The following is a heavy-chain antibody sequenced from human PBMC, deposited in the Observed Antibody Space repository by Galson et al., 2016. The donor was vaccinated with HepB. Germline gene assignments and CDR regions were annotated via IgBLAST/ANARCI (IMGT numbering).Heavy chain of an antibody. V-gene: IGHV3-20*04. J-gene: IGHJ5*02. CDR3: ARGGATPGQWLDNWFDP. D-gene: IGHD6-19*01. CDR1: GFRFDYIG. CDR2: INWSGDTT. Sequence: PRLSCAASGFRFDYIGMGWLRQAPGKGLEWVSGINWSGDTTGYADSVKGRFTISRDNAKNSLFLQMNSLRAEDTAFYYCARGGATPGQWLDNWFDPWGQGTLVSVSS.